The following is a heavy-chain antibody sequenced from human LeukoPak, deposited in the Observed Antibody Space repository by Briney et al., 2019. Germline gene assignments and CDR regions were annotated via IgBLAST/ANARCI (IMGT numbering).Heavy chain of an antibody. CDR3: AGFGSINEAFDY. CDR1: GGSISSGDYY. D-gene: IGHD3-10*01. CDR2: IYYSGST. J-gene: IGHJ4*02. Sequence: SETLSLTCTVSGGSISSGDYYWSWIRQPPGKGLEWIGYIYYSGSTYYNPSLKSRVTISVDTSKNQFSLKLSSVTAADTAVYYCAGFGSINEAFDYWGQGTLVTVSS. V-gene: IGHV4-30-4*01.